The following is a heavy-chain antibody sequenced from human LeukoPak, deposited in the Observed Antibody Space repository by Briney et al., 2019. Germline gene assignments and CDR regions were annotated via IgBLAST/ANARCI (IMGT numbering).Heavy chain of an antibody. CDR1: GCTFNNYG. V-gene: IGHV3-30*02. CDR2: IRYNGNNQ. J-gene: IGHJ6*03. D-gene: IGHD3-10*01. Sequence: GGSLRLSCAASGCTFNNYGMHWVRQPPGKGLEWVAFIRYNGNNQYYADSVKGRFTISRDNSKNTLYLQMNSLKGDDTAVYYCAKDSAFYYIDVWGKGTTVIISS. CDR3: AKDSAFYYIDV.